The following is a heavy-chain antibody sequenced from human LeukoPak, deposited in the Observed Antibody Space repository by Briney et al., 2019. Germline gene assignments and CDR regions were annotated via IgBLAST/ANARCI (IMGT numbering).Heavy chain of an antibody. D-gene: IGHD6-13*01. Sequence: GGSLRLSCAASGFTFSSYSMNWVRQAPGKGLEWVSSISSSSSYIYYADSVKGRFTISRDNAKNSLYLQMNGLRPEDTALYYCAKLRSTRYSSSWYFDYWGQGTLVTVSS. CDR1: GFTFSSYS. J-gene: IGHJ4*02. CDR2: ISSSSSYI. V-gene: IGHV3-21*04. CDR3: AKLRSTRYSSSWYFDY.